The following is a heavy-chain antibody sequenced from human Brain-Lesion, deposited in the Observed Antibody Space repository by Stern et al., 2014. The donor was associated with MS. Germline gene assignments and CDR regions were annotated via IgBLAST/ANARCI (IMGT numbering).Heavy chain of an antibody. Sequence: EVQLVESGGGLVQPGGSLRLSCAASGFSFSTYAMRWVRQTPGKGLQWVSAITGRGGPTYYADSVKGRFTISRDNSKNTLYLQMDSLRADDTAVYYCAKWPHHIAVAGTRYFQHWGQGTLVTVSS. J-gene: IGHJ1*01. V-gene: IGHV3-23*04. CDR3: AKWPHHIAVAGTRYFQH. D-gene: IGHD6-19*01. CDR2: ITGRGGPT. CDR1: GFSFSTYA.